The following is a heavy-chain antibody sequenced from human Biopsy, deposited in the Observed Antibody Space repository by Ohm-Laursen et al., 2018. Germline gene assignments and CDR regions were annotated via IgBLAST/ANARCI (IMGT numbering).Heavy chain of an antibody. J-gene: IGHJ4*02. V-gene: IGHV2-5*01. CDR3: AHTNLGLAFGLCGSTSCRSFDY. Sequence: TQTLTLTRTVSGFSLTTTGVGVGWIRQPPGKALEWLALSYWNGNEHFSPSLRDRLTITNDTSKNQVVLTMTDMDPVDTATYFCAHTNLGLAFGLCGSTSCRSFDYWGQGTQVTVSS. CDR1: GFSLTTTGVG. D-gene: IGHD2-2*01. CDR2: SYWNGNE.